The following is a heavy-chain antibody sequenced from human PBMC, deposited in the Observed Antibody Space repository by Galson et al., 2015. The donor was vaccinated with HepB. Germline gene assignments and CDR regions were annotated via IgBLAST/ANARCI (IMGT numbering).Heavy chain of an antibody. J-gene: IGHJ6*02. CDR1: GFTFSSYD. V-gene: IGHV3-13*05. Sequence: SLRLSCAASGFTFSSYDMHWVRQATGKGLEWVSAIGTAGDPYYPGSVKGRFTISRENAKNSLYLQMNSLRAGDTAVYYCARGQLRFLEWLSGNDYGMDVWGQGTTVTVSS. CDR3: ARGQLRFLEWLSGNDYGMDV. CDR2: IGTAGDP. D-gene: IGHD3-3*01.